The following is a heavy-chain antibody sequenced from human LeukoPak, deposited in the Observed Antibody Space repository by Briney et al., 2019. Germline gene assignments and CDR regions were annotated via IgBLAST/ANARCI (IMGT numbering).Heavy chain of an antibody. CDR3: ARVDFGDAFDS. V-gene: IGHV4-59*01. CDR2: IYYSGST. Sequence: SETLSLTCTASGGSIGGYYWSWIRQPPGKGLEWIGYIYYSGSTNYNPSLKSRVTISVDTSKNQFSLKLSSVTAADTAVYYCARVDFGDAFDSWGQGTMVTVSS. D-gene: IGHD3-3*01. J-gene: IGHJ3*02. CDR1: GGSIGGYY.